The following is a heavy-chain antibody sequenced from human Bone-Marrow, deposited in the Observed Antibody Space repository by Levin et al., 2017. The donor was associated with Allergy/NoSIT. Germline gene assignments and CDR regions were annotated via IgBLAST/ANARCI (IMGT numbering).Heavy chain of an antibody. D-gene: IGHD4-17*01. CDR1: GFTFSSYS. CDR2: IISSSSYK. Sequence: GESLKIPCAASGFTFSSYSMNWVRQAPGKGLEWVSYIISSSSYKYYADSVKGRFTISRDNAKNSLYLQMNSLRAEDTAVYFCARSYGDYVEDYFDYWGQGTLVTVSS. V-gene: IGHV3-21*06. CDR3: ARSYGDYVEDYFDY. J-gene: IGHJ4*02.